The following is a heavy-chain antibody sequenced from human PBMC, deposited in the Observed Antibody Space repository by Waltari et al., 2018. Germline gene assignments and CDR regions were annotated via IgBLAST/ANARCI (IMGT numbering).Heavy chain of an antibody. Sequence: VQLVQSGAEVKKPGSSVKVSCKASGGTFDSYTLSWVRQAPGQGLEWMGWMNPNSGNTGYAQKFQGRVTMTRNTSISTAYMELSSLRSEDTAVYYCAILGHRYYYGMDVWGQGTTVTVSS. CDR2: MNPNSGNT. J-gene: IGHJ6*02. CDR1: GGTFDSYT. D-gene: IGHD3-16*01. CDR3: AILGHRYYYGMDV. V-gene: IGHV1-8*01.